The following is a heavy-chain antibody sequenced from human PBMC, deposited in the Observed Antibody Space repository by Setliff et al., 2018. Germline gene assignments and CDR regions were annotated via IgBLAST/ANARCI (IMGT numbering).Heavy chain of an antibody. D-gene: IGHD3-3*01. J-gene: IGHJ3*02. CDR1: GYSISSGYY. CDR2: IYHSGST. CDR3: ARESRATYNFWSGYYSTDAFDI. V-gene: IGHV4-38-2*02. Sequence: PSETLSLTCTVSGYSISSGYYWGWIRQPPGKGLEWIGSIYHSGSTYHNPSLKSRVTISVDTSKNQFSLKLSSVTAADTAVYYCARESRATYNFWSGYYSTDAFDIWGQGTMVTVSS.